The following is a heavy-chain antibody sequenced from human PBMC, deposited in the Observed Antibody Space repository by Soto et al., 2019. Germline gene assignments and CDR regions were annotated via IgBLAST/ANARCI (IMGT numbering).Heavy chain of an antibody. CDR3: ASLRYFEARDP. Sequence: GGSLRLSCAASGFTFSSYSMNWVRQAPGKGLEWVSYISSSSSTIYYADSVKGRFTISRDNAKNSLYLQMNSLRAEDTAVYYCASLRYFEARDPWGQGTLVTVSS. CDR1: GFTFSSYS. J-gene: IGHJ5*02. CDR2: ISSSSSTI. V-gene: IGHV3-48*01. D-gene: IGHD3-9*01.